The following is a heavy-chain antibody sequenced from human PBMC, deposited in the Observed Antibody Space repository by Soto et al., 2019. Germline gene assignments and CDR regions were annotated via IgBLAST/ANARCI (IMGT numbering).Heavy chain of an antibody. CDR1: GFSLTTRGMC. D-gene: IGHD1-1*01. CDR2: IDWSGDK. CDR3: ARMVTGGTSDWVQIDY. V-gene: IGHV2-70*01. Sequence: SGPTLVNPTDTLTLTCTISGFSLTTRGMCLTWIRQPPGKALEWLALIDWSGDKNYTTSLRPRLTLSKGTSKNQVVLKMTNMNPVDTGTYYCARMVTGGTSDWVQIDYWGQGTLVTVSS. J-gene: IGHJ4*02.